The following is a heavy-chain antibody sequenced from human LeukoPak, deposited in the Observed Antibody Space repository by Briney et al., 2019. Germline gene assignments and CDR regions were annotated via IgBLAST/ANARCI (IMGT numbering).Heavy chain of an antibody. V-gene: IGHV3-30-3*01. Sequence: GGSLRLSCAASGFTFSSYAMHWVRQAPGKGLEWVAVISYDGSNKYYADSVKGRFTISRDNSKNTLYLQMNSLRAEDTAVYYCARAPAAIVGATWNYYYYMDVWGKGTTVTVSS. D-gene: IGHD1-26*01. CDR2: ISYDGSNK. J-gene: IGHJ6*03. CDR3: ARAPAAIVGATWNYYYYMDV. CDR1: GFTFSSYA.